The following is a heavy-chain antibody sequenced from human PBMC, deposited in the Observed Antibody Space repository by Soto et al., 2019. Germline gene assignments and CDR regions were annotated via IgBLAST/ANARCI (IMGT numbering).Heavy chain of an antibody. Sequence: EVQLVESGGGLVQPGGSLRLSCAASGFTFSSYAMHWVRQAPGKGLEYVSAISSNGGSTYYANSVKGRFTISRDNSKNTLYLQMGSLRAEDRAVYDCARGPGYYFDYWGQGTLVTVSS. V-gene: IGHV3-64*01. CDR3: ARGPGYYFDY. J-gene: IGHJ4*02. CDR1: GFTFSSYA. CDR2: ISSNGGST.